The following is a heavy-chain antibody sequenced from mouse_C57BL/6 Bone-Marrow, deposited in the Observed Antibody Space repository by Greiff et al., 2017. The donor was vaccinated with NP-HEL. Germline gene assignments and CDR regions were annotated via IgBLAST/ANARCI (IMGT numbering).Heavy chain of an antibody. J-gene: IGHJ3*01. D-gene: IGHD2-4*01. CDR2: ILPGSGST. CDR3: ARCPLREYDYPFAY. CDR1: GYTFTGYW. V-gene: IGHV1-9*01. Sequence: QVQLQQSGAELMKPGASVKLSCKATGYTFTGYWIEWVKQRPGHGLEWIGEILPGSGSTNYNEKFKGKATFTADTSSNTAYMQLSSLTTEDSAVYYCARCPLREYDYPFAYWGQGTLVTVSA.